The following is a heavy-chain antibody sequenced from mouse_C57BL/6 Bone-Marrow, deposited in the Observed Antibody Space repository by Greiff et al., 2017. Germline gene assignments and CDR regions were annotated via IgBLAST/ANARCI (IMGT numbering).Heavy chain of an antibody. CDR3: SMDYYFDY. Sequence: EVQLQQSGAELARPGASVKLSCTASGFNIKDDYMHWVKQRPEQGLEWIGWIDPENGDTEYASKFQGKATITADTSSNTAYLQLSSLTSEDTAVYYCSMDYYFDYWGQGTTLTVSS. V-gene: IGHV14-4*01. J-gene: IGHJ2*01. CDR2: IDPENGDT. CDR1: GFNIKDDY.